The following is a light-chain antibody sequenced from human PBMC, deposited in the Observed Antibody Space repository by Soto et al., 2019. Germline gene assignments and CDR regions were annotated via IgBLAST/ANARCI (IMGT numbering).Light chain of an antibody. CDR3: QQYGSAHLYT. Sequence: EIVLTQSPGTLSLSPGERATLSCRASQSVSSSYLAWYQQKPGQAPRLVIFGASSRATGIPDRFSGSGSGTDFTLNISRLEPVDFAVYYGQQYGSAHLYTFGQGTNLEIK. J-gene: IGKJ2*01. V-gene: IGKV3-20*01. CDR1: QSVSSSY. CDR2: GAS.